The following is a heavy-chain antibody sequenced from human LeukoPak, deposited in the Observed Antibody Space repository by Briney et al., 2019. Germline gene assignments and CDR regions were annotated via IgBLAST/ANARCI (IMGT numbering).Heavy chain of an antibody. CDR1: GFTFSSYA. Sequence: GGSLRLSCAASGFTFSSYAMHWVRQAPGKGLEWVAVISYDGSNKYYADSVKGRFTISRDNSKNTLYLQMNSLRAEDTAVYYCARAVVGEHFDYWGQGTLVTVSS. CDR3: ARAVVGEHFDY. CDR2: ISYDGSNK. J-gene: IGHJ4*02. D-gene: IGHD1-26*01. V-gene: IGHV3-30*04.